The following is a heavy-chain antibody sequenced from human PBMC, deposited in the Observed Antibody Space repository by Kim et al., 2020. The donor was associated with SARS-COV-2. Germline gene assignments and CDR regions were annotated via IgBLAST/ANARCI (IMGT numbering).Heavy chain of an antibody. CDR2: ISGSGGST. CDR3: AKDRVLWFRESFGGMDV. CDR1: GFTFSSYA. D-gene: IGHD3-10*01. Sequence: GGSLRLSCAASGFTFSSYAMSWVRQAPGKGLEWVSAISGSGGSTYYADSVKGRFTISRDNSKNTLYLQMNSLRAEDTAVYYCAKDRVLWFRESFGGMDVWGQGTTGTVSS. J-gene: IGHJ6*02. V-gene: IGHV3-23*01.